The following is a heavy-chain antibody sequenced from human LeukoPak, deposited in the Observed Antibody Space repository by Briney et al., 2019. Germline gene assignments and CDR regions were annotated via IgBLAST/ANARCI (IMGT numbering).Heavy chain of an antibody. V-gene: IGHV4-31*03. CDR1: GGSISSGGYY. CDR2: IYYSGST. Sequence: PSETLSLTRTVSGGSISSGGYYWSWIRQHPGKGLEWIGYIYYSGSTYYNPSLKSRVTISVDTSKNQFSLKLSSVTAADTAVYYCAREEGSPGDYGMDVWGQGTTVTVSS. D-gene: IGHD3-10*01. CDR3: AREEGSPGDYGMDV. J-gene: IGHJ6*02.